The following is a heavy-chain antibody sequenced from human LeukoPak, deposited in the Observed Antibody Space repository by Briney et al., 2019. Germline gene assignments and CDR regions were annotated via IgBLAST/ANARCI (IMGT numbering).Heavy chain of an antibody. J-gene: IGHJ4*02. CDR3: ARRRGYSSSWYFDY. CDR2: INHSGST. D-gene: IGHD6-13*01. V-gene: IGHV4-34*01. CDR1: GGSFSGYY. Sequence: PSETLSLTCAVYGGSFSGYYWSWIRQPPGKGLEWIGEINHSGSTNYNPSLKSRVTISVDTSKNQFSLKLSSVTAADTAVYYCARRRGYSSSWYFDYWGQGTLVTVPS.